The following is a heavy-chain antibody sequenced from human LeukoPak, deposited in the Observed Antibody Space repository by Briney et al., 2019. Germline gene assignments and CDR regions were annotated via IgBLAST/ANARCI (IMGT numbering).Heavy chain of an antibody. V-gene: IGHV4-59*02. J-gene: IGHJ6*02. Sequence: SETLSLTCTVSGGSVISHYWSWIRQSPGRGLERIGYIYYSGSTNYNPSLKGRITISIDTSNNRFSLKVTSVTAADTAVYYCARGDMVLGATREYFNFYGMDVWGQGTTVTVSS. D-gene: IGHD2-8*02. CDR2: IYYSGST. CDR1: GGSVISHY. CDR3: ARGDMVLGATREYFNFYGMDV.